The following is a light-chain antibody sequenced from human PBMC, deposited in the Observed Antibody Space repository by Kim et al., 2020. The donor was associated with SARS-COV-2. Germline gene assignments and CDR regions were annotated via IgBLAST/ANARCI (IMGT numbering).Light chain of an antibody. J-gene: IGKJ4*01. Sequence: ASVGDRVAIAGRASQGIDNNLAWYQQIPGKVRKLLIYAASALQSVVPSRFSGSGSGTDFTLTISSLQPGDVSTYYCQKYNPAPLSFGGGTKVDIK. CDR2: AAS. CDR3: QKYNPAPLS. CDR1: QGIDNN. V-gene: IGKV1-27*01.